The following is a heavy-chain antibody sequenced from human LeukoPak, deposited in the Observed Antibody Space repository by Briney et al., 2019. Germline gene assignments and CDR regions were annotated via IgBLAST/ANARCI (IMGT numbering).Heavy chain of an antibody. V-gene: IGHV3-30-3*01. CDR3: ARGPDGGYAY. Sequence: GGSLRLSCAASGFTFSSYAMHWVRQAPGKGLEWVAVISYDGSNKYYADSVKGRFTISRDNSKNTLYLQMNSLRAEDTAVYYCARGPDGGYAYWGQGTLVTVSS. CDR1: GFTFSSYA. J-gene: IGHJ4*02. D-gene: IGHD5-12*01. CDR2: ISYDGSNK.